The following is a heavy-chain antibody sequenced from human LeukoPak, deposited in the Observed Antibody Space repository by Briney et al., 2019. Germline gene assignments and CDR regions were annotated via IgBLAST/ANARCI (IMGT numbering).Heavy chain of an antibody. CDR1: GYTLTELS. Sequence: GASVKVSCKVSGYTLTELSMHWVRQAPGKGLEWMGGFDPEDGETIYAQKFQGRVTMTEDTSTDTACMELSSLRSEDTAVYYCATPRSGSYSPPFDYWGQGTLVTVSS. J-gene: IGHJ4*02. CDR2: FDPEDGET. V-gene: IGHV1-24*01. CDR3: ATPRSGSYSPPFDY. D-gene: IGHD1-26*01.